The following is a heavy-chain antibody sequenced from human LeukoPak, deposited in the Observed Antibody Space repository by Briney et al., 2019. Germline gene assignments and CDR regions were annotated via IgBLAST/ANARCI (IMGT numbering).Heavy chain of an antibody. Sequence: ASVKVSCKASGYTFTGYYMHWVRQAPGQGLEWMGWINPNSGGTNYAQKFQDRVTMTRDTSISTAYMELSRLRSDDTAVYYCARDSTVTSWFDPWGQGTLVTVSS. CDR2: INPNSGGT. J-gene: IGHJ5*02. D-gene: IGHD4-17*01. CDR1: GYTFTGYY. V-gene: IGHV1-2*02. CDR3: ARDSTVTSWFDP.